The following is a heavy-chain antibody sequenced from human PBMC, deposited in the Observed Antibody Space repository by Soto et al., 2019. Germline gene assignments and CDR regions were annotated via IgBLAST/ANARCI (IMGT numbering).Heavy chain of an antibody. V-gene: IGHV4-59*08. D-gene: IGHD2-15*01. J-gene: IGHJ4*02. Sequence: PSETLSLTCTVSGASINSHYWSWIRKPPGKGLEWIGYIYYSGNTNYNPSLKSRVTISVDTSKNQFSLKLSSVTAADTAVYYCARHYCTGGRCYYFEYWGQGTLVTVSS. CDR2: IYYSGNT. CDR1: GASINSHY. CDR3: ARHYCTGGRCYYFEY.